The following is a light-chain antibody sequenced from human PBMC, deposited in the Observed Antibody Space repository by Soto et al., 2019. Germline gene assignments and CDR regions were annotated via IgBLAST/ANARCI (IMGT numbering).Light chain of an antibody. V-gene: IGKV2-24*01. CDR3: MQASQSSYT. CDR1: HSLVQSDGSTY. Sequence: DIVMTQTPLSSLVTLGQPASISCRSSHSLVQSDGSTYLSWLQQRPGQPPRLLIYEISNRFSGVPDRFSGSGAGTDFTLKISRVEAEDVGVYYCMQASQSSYTFGQGTKLEIK. CDR2: EIS. J-gene: IGKJ2*01.